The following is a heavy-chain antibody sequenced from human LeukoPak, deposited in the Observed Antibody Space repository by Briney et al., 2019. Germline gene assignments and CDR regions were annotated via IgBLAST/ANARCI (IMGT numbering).Heavy chain of an antibody. Sequence: ASVKVSCKACAYTFSSYDINWVRQGTGQGLEWMGGMNPNSGNTGYAQKFQGRVTMTRNASINTAYMELSSLRSEDTAVYYCARAPKCTVTICYYFMDVWGKGTTVTISS. D-gene: IGHD4-11*01. V-gene: IGHV1-8*01. CDR1: AYTFSSYD. J-gene: IGHJ6*03. CDR3: ARAPKCTVTICYYFMDV. CDR2: MNPNSGNT.